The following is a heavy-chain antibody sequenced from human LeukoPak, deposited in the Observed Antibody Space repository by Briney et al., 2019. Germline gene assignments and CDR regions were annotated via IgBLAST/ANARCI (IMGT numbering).Heavy chain of an antibody. V-gene: IGHV4-39*01. Sequence: SETLSLTCTVSGDSIGNSNYYWAWVRQPPGKGLEWRGSIFYSGSTYYNPSLKSRVTISVDTSKNQFSLNLHSVTAADTATYYCARRGITYSSSFFAYWGQGTLVTVSS. CDR1: GDSIGNSNYY. CDR3: ARRGITYSSSFFAY. CDR2: IFYSGST. D-gene: IGHD6-13*01. J-gene: IGHJ4*02.